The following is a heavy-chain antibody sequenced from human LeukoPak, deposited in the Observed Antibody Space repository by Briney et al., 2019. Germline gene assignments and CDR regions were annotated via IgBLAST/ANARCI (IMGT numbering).Heavy chain of an antibody. CDR3: ARDLSGATVPFGMDV. CDR2: IIPILGIA. D-gene: IGHD4-4*01. CDR1: GCTFTSYA. J-gene: IGHJ6*02. V-gene: IGHV1-69*04. Sequence: ASVKVSCKASGCTFTSYAISWVRQAPGQGLEWMGRIIPILGIADYAQKFQGRVTITGDKSTSTAYMELSSLRSEDTAVYYCARDLSGATVPFGMDVWGQGTTVTVSS.